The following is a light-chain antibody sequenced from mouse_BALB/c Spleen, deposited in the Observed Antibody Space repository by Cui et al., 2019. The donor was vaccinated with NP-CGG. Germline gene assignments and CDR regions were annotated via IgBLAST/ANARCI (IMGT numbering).Light chain of an antibody. CDR2: GTN. CDR1: TGAVTTSNY. Sequence: VVTQDSAPTTSPGETVTLTCRSSTGAVTTSNYANWVQEKPDHLFTGLIGGTNNRAPGVPARFSGSLIGDKAALTITGAQTEDEAIYFCALWYSNHWVFGGGTKLTVL. V-gene: IGLV1*01. CDR3: ALWYSNHWV. J-gene: IGLJ1*01.